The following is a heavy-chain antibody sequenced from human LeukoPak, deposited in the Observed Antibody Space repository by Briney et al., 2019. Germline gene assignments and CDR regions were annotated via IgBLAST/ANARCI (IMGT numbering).Heavy chain of an antibody. D-gene: IGHD6-13*01. CDR2: IRYDGNNE. CDR3: ASREAAAGSFDY. J-gene: IGHJ4*02. Sequence: GGSLRLSCAASGFTFSSHGMHWVRQAPGKGLEWVAFIRYDGNNEYYTDSVKGRFTISRDNSKNTLYLQMNSLRAEDTAVYYCASREAAAGSFDYWGQGTLVTVSS. V-gene: IGHV3-30*02. CDR1: GFTFSSHG.